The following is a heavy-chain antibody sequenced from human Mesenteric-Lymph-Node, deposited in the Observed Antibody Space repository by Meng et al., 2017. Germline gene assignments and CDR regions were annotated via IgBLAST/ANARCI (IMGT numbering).Heavy chain of an antibody. Sequence: GGSLRLSCEASGFSFSNFGMNWVRQAPGKGLEWVSSISSSSSYIYYADSVKGRFTISRDNSNNTVYLQMNSLRPEDTAVYYCARDRIQLWSGGYYYYGMDVWGQGTTVTVSS. CDR2: ISSSSSYI. CDR1: GFSFSNFG. J-gene: IGHJ6*02. CDR3: ARDRIQLWSGGYYYYGMDV. D-gene: IGHD5-18*01. V-gene: IGHV3-21*01.